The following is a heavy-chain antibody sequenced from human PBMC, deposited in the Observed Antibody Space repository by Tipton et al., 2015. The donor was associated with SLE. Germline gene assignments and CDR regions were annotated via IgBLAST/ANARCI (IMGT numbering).Heavy chain of an antibody. D-gene: IGHD2-2*01. Sequence: TLSLTCSVSGGSITSSDSSWGWIRQPPGEGLESIGSIYYSGSPSYNPSLRSRVTISVDTSKNQFSLKLSSVTAADTAVYFCARQAYLCSTTSCPMNPDAFDIWGQGTMVTVSS. V-gene: IGHV4-39*07. CDR1: GGSITSSDSS. J-gene: IGHJ3*02. CDR2: IYYSGSP. CDR3: ARQAYLCSTTSCPMNPDAFDI.